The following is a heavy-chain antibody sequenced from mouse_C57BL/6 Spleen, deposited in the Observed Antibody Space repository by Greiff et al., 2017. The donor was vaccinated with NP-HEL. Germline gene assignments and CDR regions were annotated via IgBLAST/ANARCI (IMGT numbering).Heavy chain of an antibody. CDR1: GYTFTSYW. Sequence: VQLQQSGAELVKPGASVKMSCKASGYTFTSYWITWVKQRPGQGLEWIGDIYPVSGSTNYTEKFKSKATLTVDTSSSTAYMQLSSLTSEDSADYYCASQFITTGCLYAMDYRGQGTSVTVSS. CDR2: IYPVSGST. CDR3: ASQFITTGCLYAMDY. J-gene: IGHJ4*01. D-gene: IGHD1-1*01. V-gene: IGHV1-55*01.